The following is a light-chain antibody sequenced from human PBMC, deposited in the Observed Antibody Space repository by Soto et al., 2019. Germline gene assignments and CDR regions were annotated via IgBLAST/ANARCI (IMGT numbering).Light chain of an antibody. CDR1: QSLLHTDGKTY. J-gene: IGKJ4*01. CDR3: MQTMQLPLT. CDR2: EVF. V-gene: IGKV2D-29*01. Sequence: EIVLTQTPLSLSVTPGQPASISCKTSQSLLHTDGKTYLNWYLQKPGQPPHLLIYEVFNRFSGVRDRFSGGGSGPAFTLIISRVEAEDVGVYYCMQTMQLPLTFGGGTKVEIK.